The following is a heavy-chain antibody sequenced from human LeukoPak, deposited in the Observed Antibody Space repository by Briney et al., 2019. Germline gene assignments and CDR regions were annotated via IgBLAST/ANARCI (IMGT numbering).Heavy chain of an antibody. Sequence: GGSLRLSCAASGLTFSRHGVTWVRQPPGKGLEWVSGISSSGGVTYYADSVKGRFTISRDNSKNTLYLQMNSLRAEDTAVYYCARSGFGPGIYYFDYWGQGTLVTVSS. D-gene: IGHD1-1*01. CDR3: ARSGFGPGIYYFDY. V-gene: IGHV3-23*01. J-gene: IGHJ4*02. CDR2: ISSSGGVT. CDR1: GLTFSRHG.